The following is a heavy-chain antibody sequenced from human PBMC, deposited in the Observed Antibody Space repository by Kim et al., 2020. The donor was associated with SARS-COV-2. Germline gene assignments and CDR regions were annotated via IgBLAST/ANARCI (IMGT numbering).Heavy chain of an antibody. D-gene: IGHD4-4*01. V-gene: IGHV4-39*01. J-gene: IGHJ4*02. CDR3: ARTGGVTTLFDY. Sequence: YYNPTLESRVTISVDTSKNQVSQKLSSVTAADTAVYYCARTGGVTTLFDYWGQGTLVTVSS.